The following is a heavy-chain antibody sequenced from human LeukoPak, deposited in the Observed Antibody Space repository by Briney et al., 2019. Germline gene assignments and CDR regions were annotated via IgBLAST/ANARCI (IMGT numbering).Heavy chain of an antibody. CDR3: ARGTAVDY. Sequence: SETLSLTCAVYGGSFSGYYWSWIRQPPGKGLEWIGEINHSGSTNYNPSLKSRVTVSVDTSKNQFSLKLSSVTAADTAVYYCARGTAVDYWGQGTLVTVTS. J-gene: IGHJ4*02. V-gene: IGHV4-34*01. CDR2: INHSGST. D-gene: IGHD4-17*01. CDR1: GGSFSGYY.